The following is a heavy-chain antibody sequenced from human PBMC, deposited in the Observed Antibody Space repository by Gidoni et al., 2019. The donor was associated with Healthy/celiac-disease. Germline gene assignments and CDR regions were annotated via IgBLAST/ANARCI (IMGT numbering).Heavy chain of an antibody. V-gene: IGHV1-2*04. J-gene: IGHJ6*03. Sequence: QVQLVQSGAEMQKPGASVKVSCKASGSTFTGSYMPGVRQAPGQGLEWMGWSNRNSGGTNYEQKFQGWVTMTSDTSISTGYMELSRLRSDDTAVYYCARGKYCSGGSCYHYMDVWGKGTTVTVSS. D-gene: IGHD2-15*01. CDR1: GSTFTGSY. CDR2: SNRNSGGT. CDR3: ARGKYCSGGSCYHYMDV.